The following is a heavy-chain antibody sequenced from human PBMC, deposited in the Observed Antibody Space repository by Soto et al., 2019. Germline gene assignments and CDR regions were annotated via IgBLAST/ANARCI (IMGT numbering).Heavy chain of an antibody. J-gene: IGHJ6*02. Sequence: GGSVRLSCAASGVTFSSYGMQWVRQAPGKGLEWVAVISYDGSNKYYADSVKGRFTISRDDSKNTLYLQMNSLRAEDTAVYYCAKAILPHDYGDYVPHYYYYGMDAWGQGTTVTVSS. CDR2: ISYDGSNK. CDR3: AKAILPHDYGDYVPHYYYYGMDA. V-gene: IGHV3-30*18. D-gene: IGHD4-17*01. CDR1: GVTFSSYG.